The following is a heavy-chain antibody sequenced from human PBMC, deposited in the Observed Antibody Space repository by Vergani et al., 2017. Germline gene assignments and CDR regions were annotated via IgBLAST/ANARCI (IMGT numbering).Heavy chain of an antibody. CDR1: GYTFTSYA. J-gene: IGHJ6*02. Sequence: QVQLVQSGAEVKKPGASVKVSCKASGYTFTSYAMHWVRQAPGQRLEWMGWINAGNGNTKYSQKFQGWVTMTRDTSISTAYMELSRLRSDDTAVYYCAKEDYYYYGLDVWGQGTTVTVSS. CDR3: AKEDYYYYGLDV. V-gene: IGHV1-3*01. CDR2: INAGNGNT.